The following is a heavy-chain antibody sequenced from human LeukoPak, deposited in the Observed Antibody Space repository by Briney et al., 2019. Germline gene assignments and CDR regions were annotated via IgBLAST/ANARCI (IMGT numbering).Heavy chain of an antibody. V-gene: IGHV3-21*01. J-gene: IGHJ4*02. CDR1: GFSFSTYD. CDR3: ARALASGSSAFDY. D-gene: IGHD1-26*01. Sequence: GGSLRLSCAASGFSFSTYDMNWVRQAPGKGLEWVSSISSRSSYIYYADSLKGRLTISRDNAKNSLYLQMNSLRAEDTAVYYCARALASGSSAFDYWGQGTLVTVSS. CDR2: ISSRSSYI.